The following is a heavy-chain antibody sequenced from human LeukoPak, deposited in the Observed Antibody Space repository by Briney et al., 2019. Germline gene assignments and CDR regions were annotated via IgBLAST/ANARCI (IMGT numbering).Heavy chain of an antibody. D-gene: IGHD1-26*01. J-gene: IGHJ4*02. CDR3: ARGEWDLLFDY. CDR1: GGSISGYY. CDR2: IFYSGST. Sequence: PSETLSLTCTVSGGSISGYYWSWIRQPPGKGLEWIGYIFYSGSTNYNPSLKSRVTISVDTSKNQFSLKLSSVTAADTAVYYCARGEWDLLFDYWGQGTPVTVSS. V-gene: IGHV4-59*01.